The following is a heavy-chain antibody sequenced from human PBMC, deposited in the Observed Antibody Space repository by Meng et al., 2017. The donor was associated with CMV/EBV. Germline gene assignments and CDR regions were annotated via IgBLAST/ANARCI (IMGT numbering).Heavy chain of an antibody. V-gene: IGHV3-48*03. CDR1: GFTSNTYE. D-gene: IGHD2-2*01. CDR3: ARWYCSTTSCLFDY. Sequence: GEFLKTSCTASGFTSNTYEMNWVRQARGKGLEWVSYISSNGNTIFYADVVKGRFTVSRDNPKNSLYLQMNSLRADDKAVYYCARWYCSTTSCLFDYWGQGALVTVSS. J-gene: IGHJ4*02. CDR2: ISSNGNTI.